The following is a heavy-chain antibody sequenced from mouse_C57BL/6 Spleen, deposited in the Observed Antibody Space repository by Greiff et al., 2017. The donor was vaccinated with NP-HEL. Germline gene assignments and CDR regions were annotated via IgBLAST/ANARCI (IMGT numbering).Heavy chain of an antibody. CDR2: ISYDGSN. CDR1: GYSITSGYY. Sequence: DVKLQESGPGLVKPSQSLSLTCSVTGYSITSGYYWNWIRQFPGNKLEWMGYISYDGSNNYNPSLKNRISITRDTSKNQFFLKLNSVTTEDTATYYCARENYDYAMDYWGQGTSVTVSS. J-gene: IGHJ4*01. V-gene: IGHV3-6*01. D-gene: IGHD2-4*01. CDR3: ARENYDYAMDY.